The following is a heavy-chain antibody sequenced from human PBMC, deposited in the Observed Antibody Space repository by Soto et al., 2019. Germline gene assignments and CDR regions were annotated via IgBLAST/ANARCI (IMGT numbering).Heavy chain of an antibody. V-gene: IGHV3-11*01. D-gene: IGHD2-2*01. CDR2: ISDSGSTI. CDR3: ARAGSGCTRGGWLCP. J-gene: IGHJ5*02. Sequence: QMQLVQSGGGLVKPGGSLTLSCKASGITFSDYYMIWVRQTPGKGLEWLSYISDSGSTIYYADSVRARFTIFRENAANSVYLQLDGLTDGDTAFYYCARAGSGCTRGGWLCPCGQGSLVTVSS. CDR1: GITFSDYY.